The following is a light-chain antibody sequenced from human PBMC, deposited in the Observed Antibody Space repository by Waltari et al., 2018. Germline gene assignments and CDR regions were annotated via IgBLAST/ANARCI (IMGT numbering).Light chain of an antibody. CDR3: QQYNNWPLT. CDR2: GAS. CDR1: QSVSSS. J-gene: IGKJ4*01. Sequence: EIVMTQSPATLSVSPGERATLSCRASQSVSSSLAWYQQKPGQAPRLLIYGASTRAPGLPARFSGSGSGTEFTLMISSLQSEDFAVYYCQQYNNWPLTFGGGTRVEI. V-gene: IGKV3-15*01.